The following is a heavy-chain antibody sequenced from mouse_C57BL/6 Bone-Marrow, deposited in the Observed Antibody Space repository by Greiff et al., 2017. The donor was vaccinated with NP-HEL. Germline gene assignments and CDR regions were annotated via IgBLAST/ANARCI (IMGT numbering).Heavy chain of an antibody. CDR3: AREWLGFDY. D-gene: IGHD1-3*01. Sequence: QVQLKQSGAELVRPGASVKLSCKASGYTFTDYYINWVKQRPGQGLEWIARIYPGSGNTYYNEKFKGKATLTAEKSSSTAYMQLSSLTSEDSAVYFCAREWLGFDYWGQGTTLTVSS. CDR1: GYTFTDYY. CDR2: IYPGSGNT. V-gene: IGHV1-76*01. J-gene: IGHJ2*01.